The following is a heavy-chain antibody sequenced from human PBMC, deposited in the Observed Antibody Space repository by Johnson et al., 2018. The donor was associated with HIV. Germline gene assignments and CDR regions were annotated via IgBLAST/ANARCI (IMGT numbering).Heavy chain of an antibody. CDR3: AREGRDGYNYDAFDI. V-gene: IGHV3-30*03. D-gene: IGHD5-24*01. CDR1: GFTFSGYG. Sequence: VQLVESGGGVVQPGKSLRLSCAASGFTFSGYGMHWVRQAPGKGLEWVAVISYDGNNKYYADSVKGRFTISRDNSKNTLYLQMNSLRAEDTAVYYCAREGRDGYNYDAFDIWGQGTMVTVSS. CDR2: ISYDGNNK. J-gene: IGHJ3*02.